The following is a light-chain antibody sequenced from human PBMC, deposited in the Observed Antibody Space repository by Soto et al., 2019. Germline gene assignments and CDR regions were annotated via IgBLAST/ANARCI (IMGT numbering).Light chain of an antibody. CDR1: SYDVGGYNY. J-gene: IGLJ2*01. CDR2: EVT. CDR3: SSYTSISTLV. V-gene: IGLV2-14*01. Sequence: QSVLTQPASVSGSPGQSITISCTGISYDVGGYNYVSWYQQHPGKAPKLLIFEVTYRPLGVSNRFSGSKSGNTASLTISGLQAEDEADYYCSSYTSISTLVFGGGTQLTVL.